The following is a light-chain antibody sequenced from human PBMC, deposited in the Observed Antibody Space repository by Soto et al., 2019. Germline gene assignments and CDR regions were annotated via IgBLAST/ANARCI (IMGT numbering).Light chain of an antibody. CDR3: ASWDDSLNEYV. V-gene: IGLV1-44*01. Sequence: QSVLTQAPSVSGTPGQRVTITCSGTSSNIGRNSVNWYQHLPGTAPKLLTHGNNHRPSGAPHRFSGSKSGTSASLAISGLQPEDEADYCCASWDDSLNEYVFGDGTKLTVL. CDR2: GNN. J-gene: IGLJ1*01. CDR1: SSNIGRNS.